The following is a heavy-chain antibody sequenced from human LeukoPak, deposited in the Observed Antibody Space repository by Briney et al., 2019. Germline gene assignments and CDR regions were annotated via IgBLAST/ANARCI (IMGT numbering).Heavy chain of an antibody. CDR3: AGEISGYSGNWFDP. CDR2: INHSGST. CDR1: GGSFSGYY. Sequence: SETLSLTCAVYGGSFSGYYWSWIRQPPGKGLEWIGEINHSGSTNYNPSLKSRVTISVDTSKNQFSLKLSSVTAADTAVYYCAGEISGYSGNWFDPWGQGTLVTVSS. D-gene: IGHD3-22*01. J-gene: IGHJ5*02. V-gene: IGHV4-34*01.